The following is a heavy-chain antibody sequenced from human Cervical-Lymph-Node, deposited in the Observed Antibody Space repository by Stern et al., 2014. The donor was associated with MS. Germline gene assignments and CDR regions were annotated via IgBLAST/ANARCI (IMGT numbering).Heavy chain of an antibody. CDR3: ARGLLGSENAFDI. V-gene: IGHV1-18*01. CDR1: GYTFTSYG. D-gene: IGHD2-15*01. CDR2: ISASTVTP. J-gene: IGHJ3*02. Sequence: VQLVQSGAEVKKPGASVKVSCKASGYTFTSYGISWVRQAPGQGLEWMGWISASTVTPNYAHKLQGRVTMTTDTSTSAAYMERRCLRSDDTAVYYCARGLLGSENAFDIWGQGTIVTVSS.